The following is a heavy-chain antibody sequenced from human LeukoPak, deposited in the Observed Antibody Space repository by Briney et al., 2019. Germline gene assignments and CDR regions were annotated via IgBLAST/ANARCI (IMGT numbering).Heavy chain of an antibody. V-gene: IGHV3-23*01. CDR1: GFTFSGFA. CDR2: ISGSGGST. J-gene: IGHJ4*02. D-gene: IGHD3-22*01. CDR3: TKKTSYYDSSGALDY. Sequence: GGSLRLSCAASGFTFSGFAMTWVRQAPGKGLEWLSVISGSGGSTYHADSVKGRFTISRDNSKNTLFLQMNSLRAEDTAVYYCTKKTSYYDSSGALDYWGQGTLVTVSS.